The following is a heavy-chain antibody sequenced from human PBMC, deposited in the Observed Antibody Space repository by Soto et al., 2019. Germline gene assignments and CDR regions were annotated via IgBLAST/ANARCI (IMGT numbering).Heavy chain of an antibody. CDR2: IWYDGSDK. CDR1: GFTFKNYG. J-gene: IGHJ6*02. D-gene: IGHD1-26*01. V-gene: IGHV3-33*01. CDR3: ARGNGNYYYGMDV. Sequence: QVQLVESGGGVVQPGRSLRLSCAASGFTFKNYGMHWVRQAPGKGLEWVAVIWYDGSDKYYEDSVKGRFTISRDNSKNTLYLQMNSLTDDDMAVYYCARGNGNYYYGMDVWGQGTTVTVSS.